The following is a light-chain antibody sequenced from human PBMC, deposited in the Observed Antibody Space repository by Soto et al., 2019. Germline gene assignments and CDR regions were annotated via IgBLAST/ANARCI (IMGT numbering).Light chain of an antibody. CDR1: SSDVGSYNL. Sequence: QSVLTQPASVSGSPGQSITISCTGTSSDVGSYNLVSWYQQHPGKAPKLKIYEGGKRPSGVSNRFSGSKSGNTASLTISGLQAEDEADYYCCSYAGSSTPYVFGTGTKLTVL. J-gene: IGLJ1*01. V-gene: IGLV2-23*01. CDR2: EGG. CDR3: CSYAGSSTPYV.